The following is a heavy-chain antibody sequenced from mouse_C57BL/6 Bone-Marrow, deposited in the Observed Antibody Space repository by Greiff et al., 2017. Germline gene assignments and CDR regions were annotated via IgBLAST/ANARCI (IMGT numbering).Heavy chain of an antibody. CDR1: GYTFTSYG. CDR3: ARRDYYGSRGNY. Sequence: VQLQQSGAELARPGASVKLSCKASGYTFTSYGISWVKQRTGQGLEWIGEIYPRSGNTYYNEKFKGKATLTADKSSSTAYMELRSLTSEDSAVYFCARRDYYGSRGNYWGQGTTLTVAS. CDR2: IYPRSGNT. D-gene: IGHD1-1*01. V-gene: IGHV1-81*01. J-gene: IGHJ2*01.